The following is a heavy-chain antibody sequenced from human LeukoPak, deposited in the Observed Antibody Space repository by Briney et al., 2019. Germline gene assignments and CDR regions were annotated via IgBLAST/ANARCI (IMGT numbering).Heavy chain of an antibody. J-gene: IGHJ4*02. CDR2: MYLSGTT. D-gene: IGHD3-22*01. V-gene: IGHV4-4*02. CDR1: GDSINSLDL. Sequence: PSGTLSLTCTVSGDSINSLDLWSWVRQPPGKGLEWIGEMYLSGTTHSHPSVKSRVTISIDKSKNQFFLNLSSVTAADTAVYYCAGLVGRYSSGLYYYYFDYWGQGTLVTVSS. CDR3: AGLVGRYSSGLYYYYFDY.